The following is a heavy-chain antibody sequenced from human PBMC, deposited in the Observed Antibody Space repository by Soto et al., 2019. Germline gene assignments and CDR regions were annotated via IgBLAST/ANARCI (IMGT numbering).Heavy chain of an antibody. J-gene: IGHJ3*02. CDR3: ARKEAYEYGDPRGAFDI. D-gene: IGHD4-17*01. CDR1: GGSISSYY. Sequence: TSETLSLTCTVSGGSISSYYWSWIRQPPGKGLEWIGYIYYSGSTNYNPSLKSRVTISVDTSKNQFSLKLSSVTAADTAVYYCARKEAYEYGDPRGAFDIRGQGTMVTVSS. CDR2: IYYSGST. V-gene: IGHV4-59*01.